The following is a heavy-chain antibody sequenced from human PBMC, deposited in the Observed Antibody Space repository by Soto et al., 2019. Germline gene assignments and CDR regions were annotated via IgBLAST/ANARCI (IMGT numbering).Heavy chain of an antibody. CDR1: GYSISSGYF. Sequence: SETLSLTCAVSGYSISSGYFWGWIRQSPGEGLEWIGSIFHTGSTFYNPSLKSRVTISVDTSKNQFSLKLSSVTAADTAVYYCAIPDGDFFYQFDYWGQGTLVTVSS. CDR3: AIPDGDFFYQFDY. V-gene: IGHV4-38-2*01. D-gene: IGHD4-17*01. J-gene: IGHJ4*02. CDR2: IFHTGST.